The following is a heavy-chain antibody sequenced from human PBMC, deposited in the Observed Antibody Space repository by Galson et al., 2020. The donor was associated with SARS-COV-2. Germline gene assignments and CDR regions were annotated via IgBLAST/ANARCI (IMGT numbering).Heavy chain of an antibody. Sequence: GGSLRLSCAASGFTFSKAWMSWVRQAPGKGLEWVGRIKSKTDGETIDYAAPFKGRFIISRDDSKDTLYLQMNSLKTDDTGVYYCATDRLWDCSSRGICYLKYFDYWGPGTRVPVSS. J-gene: IGHJ4*02. D-gene: IGHD2-8*02. CDR3: ATDRLWDCSSRGICYLKYFDY. V-gene: IGHV3-15*01. CDR2: IKSKTDGETI. CDR1: GFTFSKAW.